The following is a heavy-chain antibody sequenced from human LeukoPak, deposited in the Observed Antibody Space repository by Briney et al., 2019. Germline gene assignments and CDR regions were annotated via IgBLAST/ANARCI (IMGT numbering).Heavy chain of an antibody. Sequence: GGSLRLSCAASGFNFNTYSMHWVRQAPDKELEWVAVISHDGSNIYNADFVKGRFTISRDNSKNTLYLQMNGLTAGDTAVYYCARCYYDSSGYFYFDYWGQGTLVTVSS. CDR1: GFNFNTYS. V-gene: IGHV3-30*04. CDR2: ISHDGSNI. CDR3: ARCYYDSSGYFYFDY. D-gene: IGHD3-22*01. J-gene: IGHJ4*02.